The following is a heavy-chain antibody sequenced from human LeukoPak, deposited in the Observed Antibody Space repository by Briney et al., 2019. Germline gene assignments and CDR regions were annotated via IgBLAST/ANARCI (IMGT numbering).Heavy chain of an antibody. V-gene: IGHV4-39*07. CDR1: GNSISSNNYY. Sequence: SETLSLTFTVSGNSISSNNYYWGWIRQPPGKGLEWIGSIYYSGTTYYKPSLKSRVTISVDTSKNQFSLKLSSVTAADTAVYYCAREGLDYGGTLNWFDPWGQGTLVTVSS. D-gene: IGHD4-23*01. CDR2: IYYSGTT. CDR3: AREGLDYGGTLNWFDP. J-gene: IGHJ5*02.